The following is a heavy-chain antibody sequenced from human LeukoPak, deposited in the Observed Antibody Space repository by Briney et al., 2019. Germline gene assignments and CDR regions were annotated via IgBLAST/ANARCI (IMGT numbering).Heavy chain of an antibody. D-gene: IGHD6-19*01. CDR2: INPSGGST. V-gene: IGHV1-46*01. J-gene: IGHJ4*02. CDR1: GYTFTSYY. CDR3: ARSIAVGCKKGVLFDY. Sequence: ASVKVSCKASGYTFTSYYMHWVRQAPGQGLEWMGIINPSGGSTSYAQKFQGRVTMTRDTSTSTVYMELSSLRSEETAVYYCARSIAVGCKKGVLFDYWGQGTLVTVSS.